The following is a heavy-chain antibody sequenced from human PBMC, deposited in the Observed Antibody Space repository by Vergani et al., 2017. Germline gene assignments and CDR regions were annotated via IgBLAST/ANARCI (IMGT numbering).Heavy chain of an antibody. CDR1: GGSFSGYY. J-gene: IGHJ4*02. Sequence: QVQLQQWGAGLLKPSETLSLTCAVYGGSFSGYYWSWIRQPPGKGLEWIGEINHSGSTNYNPSLKSRVTISVDTSKNQFSLKLSSVTAAATAVYYCARVSLRVQARYFDYWGQGTLVTVSS. V-gene: IGHV4-34*01. CDR2: INHSGST. D-gene: IGHD1-1*01. CDR3: ARVSLRVQARYFDY.